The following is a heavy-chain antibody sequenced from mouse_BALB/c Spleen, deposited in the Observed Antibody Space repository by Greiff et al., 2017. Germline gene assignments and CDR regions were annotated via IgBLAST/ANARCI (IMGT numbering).Heavy chain of an antibody. Sequence: EVQRVESGGGLVQPGGSLRLSCATSGFTFTDYYMSWVRQPPGKALEWLGFIRNKANGYTTEYSASVKCRFTISRDNSQSILYLQMNTLRAEDSATYYCARDSSGLAYWGQGTLVTVSA. D-gene: IGHD3-1*01. CDR2: IRNKANGYTT. V-gene: IGHV7-3*02. CDR1: GFTFTDYY. J-gene: IGHJ3*01. CDR3: ARDSSGLAY.